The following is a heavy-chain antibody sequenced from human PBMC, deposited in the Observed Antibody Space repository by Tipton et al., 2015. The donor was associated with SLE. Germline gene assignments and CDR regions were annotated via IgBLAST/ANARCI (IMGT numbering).Heavy chain of an antibody. CDR3: AREVGDYYDSSGYP. CDR2: IYYSGST. Sequence: TLSLTCTVSGGSISSGDYYWSWIRQPPGKGLEWIGYIYYSGSTYYNPSLKSRVTISVDTSKNQFSLKLSSVTAADTTVYYCAREVGDYYDSSGYPWGQGTLVTVSS. D-gene: IGHD3-22*01. V-gene: IGHV4-30-4*01. J-gene: IGHJ5*02. CDR1: GGSISSGDYY.